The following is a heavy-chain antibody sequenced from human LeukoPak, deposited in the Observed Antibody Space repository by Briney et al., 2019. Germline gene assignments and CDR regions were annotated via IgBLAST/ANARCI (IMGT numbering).Heavy chain of an antibody. CDR1: GGSISDYY. Sequence: PSETLSLTCTVSGGSISDYYWSWIRQPPGEGRECIGYIYYSGITNYNPSLKTRVTILVDTSKNQFSLKLSSVAAADTAVYYCARWGSNMAREKGDHWGQGTLVTVSS. J-gene: IGHJ4*02. D-gene: IGHD3-10*01. CDR2: IYYSGIT. CDR3: ARWGSNMAREKGDH. V-gene: IGHV4-59*08.